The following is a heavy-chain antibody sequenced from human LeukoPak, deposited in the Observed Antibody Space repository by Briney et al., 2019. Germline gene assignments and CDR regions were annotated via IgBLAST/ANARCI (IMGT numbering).Heavy chain of an antibody. V-gene: IGHV4-39*01. Sequence: SETLSLTCTVSGGSISSSSYYWGWIRQPPGKGLEWIGSIYYSGSTYYNPSLKSRVTISVDTSKNQFSLKLSSVTPADTAVYYCARHRTGGGSYHKGDWFDPWGQGTLVTVSS. CDR2: IYYSGST. CDR3: ARHRTGGGSYHKGDWFDP. CDR1: GGSISSSSYY. J-gene: IGHJ5*02. D-gene: IGHD1-26*01.